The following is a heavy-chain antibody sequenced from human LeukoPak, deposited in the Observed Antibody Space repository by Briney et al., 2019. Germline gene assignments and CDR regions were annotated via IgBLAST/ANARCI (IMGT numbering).Heavy chain of an antibody. J-gene: IGHJ4*02. Sequence: GGSLRLSCAASVFTFRGSAMHWVRQASGKGLEGVGRIRSKANNYATAYAASVKGRFTISRDDSKNTAYLQMNSLKTEDAAVYYCSSLADYWGQGTLVTVSS. V-gene: IGHV3-73*01. D-gene: IGHD3-3*02. CDR1: VFTFRGSA. CDR2: IRSKANNYAT. CDR3: SSLADY.